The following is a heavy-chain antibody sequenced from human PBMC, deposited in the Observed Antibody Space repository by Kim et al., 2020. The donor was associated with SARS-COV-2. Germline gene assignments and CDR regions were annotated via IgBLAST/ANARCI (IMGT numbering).Heavy chain of an antibody. CDR1: GFTFSGSG. CDR3: VRDLGIAIFKVIIPNYNGLHV. V-gene: IGHV3-33*01. Sequence: GGSLRLSCAPSGFTFSGSGMHWVRQVPGKGLEWVALILEDGSYKYYSDSVKGRFTISRDNSNNTLYLQMNSLRLEDTAVYYCVRDLGIAIFKVIIPNYNGLHVWGQGTTVTVSS. D-gene: IGHD3-3*01. J-gene: IGHJ6*02. CDR2: ILEDGSYK.